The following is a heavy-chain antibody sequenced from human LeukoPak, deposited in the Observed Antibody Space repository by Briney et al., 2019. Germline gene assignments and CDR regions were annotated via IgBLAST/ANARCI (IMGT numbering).Heavy chain of an antibody. D-gene: IGHD1-1*01. CDR1: GPAFSKYG. CDR3: AKDTTGWYYFDY. Sequence: PGGSLRLSCAASGPAFSKYGMQWVRQAPGKGLEWVAFTPYDGSNKYYADSVKGRFTISRDNSKNTLYLQMNSLRAEDTAVYYCAKDTTGWYYFDYWGQGTLVTVSS. V-gene: IGHV3-30*02. CDR2: TPYDGSNK. J-gene: IGHJ4*02.